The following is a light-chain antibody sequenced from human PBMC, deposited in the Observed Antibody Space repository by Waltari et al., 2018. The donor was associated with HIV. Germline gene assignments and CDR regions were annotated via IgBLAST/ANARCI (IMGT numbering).Light chain of an antibody. J-gene: IGLJ3*02. CDR2: KDS. CDR1: ALPNQY. V-gene: IGLV3-25*03. CDR3: QSADSSGSYTV. Sequence: SYELTQPPSVSVSPGQTARITCAGDALPNQYASWYQQKSGQAPVLVIFKDSVRPSGIPERVPGSSSGTKVTLTISGVQAEDEADYYCQSADSSGSYTVFGGGTKLTGL.